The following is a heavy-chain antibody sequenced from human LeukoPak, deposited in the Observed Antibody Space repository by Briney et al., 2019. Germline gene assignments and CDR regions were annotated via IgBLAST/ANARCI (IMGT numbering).Heavy chain of an antibody. CDR1: GFTFSSYS. V-gene: IGHV3-66*02. CDR3: ASSGYSYGYSYMDV. D-gene: IGHD5-18*01. J-gene: IGHJ6*03. Sequence: GGSLRLSCAASGFTFSSYSMNWVRQAPGKGLGWVSGIYSGGSTYYADSVKGRFTISRDNSKNTLYLQMNRLRDQETAVYSCASSGYSYGYSYMDVWGEGTTVTVSS. CDR2: IYSGGST.